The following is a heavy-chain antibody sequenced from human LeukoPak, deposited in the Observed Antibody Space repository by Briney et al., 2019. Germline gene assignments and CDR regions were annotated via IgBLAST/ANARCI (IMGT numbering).Heavy chain of an antibody. J-gene: IGHJ4*02. CDR2: IHSGGST. V-gene: IGHV3-53*01. CDR3: ARIPTGYGVNSGGY. Sequence: GGALGLSCAASWFTVSNYYMTWARQAPGKGLEWVSVIHSGGSTYYADAVKGRFTISRDNSKNTLYLKMNSLRVEDTAIYYCARIPTGYGVNSGGYWGQGTLVTVSS. D-gene: IGHD4/OR15-4a*01. CDR1: WFTVSNYY.